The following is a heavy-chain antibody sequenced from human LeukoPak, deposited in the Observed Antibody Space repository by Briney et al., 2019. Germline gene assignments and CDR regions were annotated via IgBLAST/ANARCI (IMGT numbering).Heavy chain of an antibody. V-gene: IGHV3-74*01. CDR3: ARDRGNRDAFDI. D-gene: IGHD1-14*01. CDR1: GFTFSTYS. J-gene: IGHJ3*02. Sequence: GGSLRLSCAASGFTFSTYSMNWVRQAPGKGLVWVSRINSDGSSTSYADSVKGRFTISRDNAKNTLYLQMNSLRAEDTAVYYCARDRGNRDAFDIWGQGTMVTVSS. CDR2: INSDGSST.